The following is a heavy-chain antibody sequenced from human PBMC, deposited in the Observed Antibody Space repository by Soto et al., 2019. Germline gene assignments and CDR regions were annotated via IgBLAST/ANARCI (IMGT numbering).Heavy chain of an antibody. Sequence: LSLTCTVSGGSISSSSYYWGWIRQPPGKGLEWIGSIYYSGSTYYNPSLKSRVTISVDTSKNQFSLKLSSVTAADTAVYYCATSCLYYYGSGSYYNVFLRYGTDFCGKGTTVTVAS. CDR3: ATSCLYYYGSGSYYNVFLRYGTDF. CDR2: IYYSGST. V-gene: IGHV4-39*01. D-gene: IGHD3-10*01. J-gene: IGHJ6*04. CDR1: GGSISSSSYY.